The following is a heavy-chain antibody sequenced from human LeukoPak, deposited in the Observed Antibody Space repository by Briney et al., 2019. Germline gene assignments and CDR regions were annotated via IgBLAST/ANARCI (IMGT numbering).Heavy chain of an antibody. CDR1: GFTFGSLW. V-gene: IGHV3-74*01. CDR2: INSDGTTA. J-gene: IGHJ4*02. CDR3: VRGGYGSIDY. D-gene: IGHD4-17*01. Sequence: GGSLRLSCAASGFTFGSLWMPWVRHAPGKGLVWVSYINSDGTTATYADSVKGRFTISRDNAKTTLYLQMNRLRAEDTAVYYCVRGGYGSIDYWGQGTLVTVSS.